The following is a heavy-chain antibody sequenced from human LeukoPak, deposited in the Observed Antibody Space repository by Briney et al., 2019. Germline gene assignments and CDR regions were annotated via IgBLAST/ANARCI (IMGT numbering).Heavy chain of an antibody. CDR3: ARTPSLYDFWSGTQEMINWFDP. D-gene: IGHD3-3*01. CDR1: GGPISSGDYY. J-gene: IGHJ5*02. V-gene: IGHV4-30-4*01. CDR2: IYYSGST. Sequence: PSQTLSLTCTVSGGPISSGDYYWSWIRQPPGKGLEWIGYIYYSGSTYYNPSLKSRVTISVDTSKNQFSLKLSSVTAADTAVYYCARTPSLYDFWSGTQEMINWFDPWGQGTLVTVSS.